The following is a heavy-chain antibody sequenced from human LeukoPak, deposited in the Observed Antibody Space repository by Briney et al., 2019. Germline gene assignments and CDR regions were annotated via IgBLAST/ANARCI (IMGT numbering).Heavy chain of an antibody. V-gene: IGHV3-23*01. D-gene: IGHD6-13*01. CDR2: ISGGGGST. CDR3: AKGDSIAAAGSLFDY. Sequence: GGSLRLSCAASGFTFSSYAMSWVRQAPGKGLEWVSAISGGGGSTYYADSVKGRFTISRDNSKNTLYLQMNSLRAEDTAVYYCAKGDSIAAAGSLFDYWGQGTLVTVSS. J-gene: IGHJ4*02. CDR1: GFTFSSYA.